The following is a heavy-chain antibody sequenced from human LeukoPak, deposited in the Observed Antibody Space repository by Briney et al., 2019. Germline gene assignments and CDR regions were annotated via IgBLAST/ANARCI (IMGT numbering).Heavy chain of an antibody. CDR3: ARRVLWFGDYGMDV. V-gene: IGHV3-33*01. Sequence: PGGSLRLSCAASGFTFSSYGMHWVCQAPGKGLEWVAVIWYDGSNKYYADSVKGRFTISRDNSKNTLYLQMNSLRAEDTAVYYCARRVLWFGDYGMDVWGQGTTVTVSS. J-gene: IGHJ6*02. CDR2: IWYDGSNK. CDR1: GFTFSSYG. D-gene: IGHD3-10*01.